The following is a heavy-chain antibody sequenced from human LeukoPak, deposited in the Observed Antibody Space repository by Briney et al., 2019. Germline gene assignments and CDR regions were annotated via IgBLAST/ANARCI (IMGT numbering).Heavy chain of an antibody. V-gene: IGHV1-18*04. J-gene: IGHJ4*02. Sequence: GASVKVACKASGYTFTSYCISWVRQAPGQGLEWMGWISAYNGNTNYAQKLQGRVTMTTNTSTSTAYMELRSLRSDDTAVYYCATTIAAAGTSDYRGQGTLVTVSS. CDR1: GYTFTSYC. CDR3: ATTIAAAGTSDY. D-gene: IGHD6-13*01. CDR2: ISAYNGNT.